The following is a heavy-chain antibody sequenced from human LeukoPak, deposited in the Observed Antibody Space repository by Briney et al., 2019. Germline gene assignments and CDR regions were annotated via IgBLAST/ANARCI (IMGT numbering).Heavy chain of an antibody. D-gene: IGHD3-10*01. V-gene: IGHV5-51*01. CDR2: IYPGDSDT. CDR1: GYSFTSYW. J-gene: IGHJ4*02. Sequence: GESLKISCKDSGYSFTSYWIGCVRQLPGKGLEWVGIIYPGDSDTRYSPSFQGQVTISADKSISTAYLQWSSLKASDTAMYYCASYGSGQGFDYWGQGTLVTVSS. CDR3: ASYGSGQGFDY.